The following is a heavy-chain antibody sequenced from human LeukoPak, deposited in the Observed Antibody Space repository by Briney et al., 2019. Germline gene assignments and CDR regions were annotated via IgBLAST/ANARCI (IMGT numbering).Heavy chain of an antibody. CDR2: IWYDGSNK. CDR3: ARDIMVFGELLSSAYFDY. CDR1: GFTFSSYG. V-gene: IGHV3-33*01. D-gene: IGHD3-10*02. J-gene: IGHJ4*02. Sequence: PGGSLRLSCAASGFTFSSYGMHWVRQAPGKGLEWVAVIWYDGSNKYYADSVKGRFTISRDNSKNTLCLQMNSLRAEDTAVYYCARDIMVFGELLSSAYFDYWGQGTLVTVSS.